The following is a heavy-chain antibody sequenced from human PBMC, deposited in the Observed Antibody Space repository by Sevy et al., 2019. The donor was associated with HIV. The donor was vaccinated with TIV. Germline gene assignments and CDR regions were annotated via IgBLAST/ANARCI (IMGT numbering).Heavy chain of an antibody. CDR3: ARAPPVRSGDDSLNWFDP. CDR1: GGSISAYY. D-gene: IGHD5-12*01. J-gene: IGHJ5*02. Sequence: SETLSLTCTVSGGSISAYYWSWIRQPPGKPLEYIGYIYYTGSTNYNPSLKSRVTISVDMSKNQFSLKLNPVTAADTAVYFCARAPPVRSGDDSLNWFDPWGQGTLVTVSS. CDR2: IYYTGST. V-gene: IGHV4-59*01.